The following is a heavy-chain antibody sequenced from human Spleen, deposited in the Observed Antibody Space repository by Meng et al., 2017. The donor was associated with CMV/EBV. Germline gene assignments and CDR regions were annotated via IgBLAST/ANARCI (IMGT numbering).Heavy chain of an antibody. V-gene: IGHV1-2*02. CDR1: ASTFTVYY. J-gene: IGHJ4*02. D-gene: IGHD3-22*01. CDR3: ARTLASGYYLPDY. CDR2: INPNSGGT. Sequence: SASTFTVYYMHWVRQAPGQGLEWMGWINPNSGGTNYAQRFQGRVTMTRDTSISTAYMELSRLRSDDTAIYYCARTLASGYYLPDYWGQGTLVTVSS.